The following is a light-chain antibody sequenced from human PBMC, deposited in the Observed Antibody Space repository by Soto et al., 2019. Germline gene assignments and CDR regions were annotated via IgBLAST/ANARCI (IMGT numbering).Light chain of an antibody. Sequence: EIVLTQSPGTLSLSPGERATLSCRASQSVSSSYLAWYQQKPGQAPRLLIYGASSRATGIPVRFSGSGSGTDFTLTISRLEPEDVAVYYCQQYGRSLWTFGQGTKVEIK. CDR3: QQYGRSLWT. CDR2: GAS. V-gene: IGKV3-20*01. CDR1: QSVSSSY. J-gene: IGKJ1*01.